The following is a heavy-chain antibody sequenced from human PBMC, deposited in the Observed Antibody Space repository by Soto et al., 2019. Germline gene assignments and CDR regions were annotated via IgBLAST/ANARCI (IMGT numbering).Heavy chain of an antibody. CDR1: GFTFSSYG. CDR2: ISYDGSNK. Sequence: GGSLRLSCAASGFTFSSYGMHWVRQAPGKGLEWVAVISYDGSNKYYADSVKGRFTISRDNSKNTLYLQMNSLRAEDTAVYYCAKDPRGDSSSFGPAAYWGQGTLVTVSS. D-gene: IGHD6-6*01. V-gene: IGHV3-30*18. J-gene: IGHJ4*02. CDR3: AKDPRGDSSSFGPAAY.